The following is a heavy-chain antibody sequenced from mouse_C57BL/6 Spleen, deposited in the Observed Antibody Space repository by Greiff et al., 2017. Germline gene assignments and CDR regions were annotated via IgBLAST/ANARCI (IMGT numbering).Heavy chain of an antibody. CDR2: ISDGGSYT. CDR1: GFTFSSYA. V-gene: IGHV5-4*01. J-gene: IGHJ4*01. Sequence: EVHLVESGGGLVKPGGSLKLSCAASGFTFSSYAMSWVRQTPEKRLEWVATISDGGSYTYYPDNVKGRFTISRDNAKNNLYLQMSHLKSEDTAMYYCARGSYYSNLGYAMNYWGQGTSVTVSS. CDR3: ARGSYYSNLGYAMNY. D-gene: IGHD2-5*01.